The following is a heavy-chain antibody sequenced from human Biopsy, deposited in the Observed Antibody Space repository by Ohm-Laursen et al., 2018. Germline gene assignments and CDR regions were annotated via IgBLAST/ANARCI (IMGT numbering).Heavy chain of an antibody. V-gene: IGHV4-59*08. CDR3: ARRGSGGRSFDY. D-gene: IGHD2-15*01. CDR2: ISNSGNT. CDR1: GDSINSSY. J-gene: IGHJ4*02. Sequence: GTLSLTCTVSGDSINSSYWSWIRQPPGKGLEWIGFISNSGNTNYNPSLKSRVTISVDMSKNQISPKLGSVTVADTAVFYCARRGSGGRSFDYWGQGSLVTVSS.